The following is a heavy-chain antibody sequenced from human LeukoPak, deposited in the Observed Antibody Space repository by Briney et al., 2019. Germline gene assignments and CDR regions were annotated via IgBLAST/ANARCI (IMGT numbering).Heavy chain of an antibody. V-gene: IGHV1-69*13. CDR3: ATNYYGSGSYVVDAFDI. CDR2: IIPIFGTA. J-gene: IGHJ3*02. D-gene: IGHD3-10*01. Sequence: SVKVSCKASGGTFSSYAISWVRQAPGQGLEWMGGIIPIFGTANYAQKFQGRVTITADESTSTAYMELSSLRSEDTAVYYCATNYYGSGSYVVDAFDIWGQGTMVTVSS. CDR1: GGTFSSYA.